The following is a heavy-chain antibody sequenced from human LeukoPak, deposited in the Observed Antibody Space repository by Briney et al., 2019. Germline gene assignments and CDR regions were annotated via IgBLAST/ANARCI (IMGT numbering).Heavy chain of an antibody. CDR2: IGSGSGTI. V-gene: IGHV3-48*01. CDR1: GFTFRSYS. CDR3: AREFVLRFFEGYMDV. Sequence: GGSLRLSCAASGFTFRSYSMNWVRQAPGKGLEWVSYIGSGSGTIYYADSVKGRFTISRDNAKNSLYLQMNSLRTEDTAVYYCAREFVLRFFEGYMDVWGKGTNVTVSS. J-gene: IGHJ6*03. D-gene: IGHD3-3*01.